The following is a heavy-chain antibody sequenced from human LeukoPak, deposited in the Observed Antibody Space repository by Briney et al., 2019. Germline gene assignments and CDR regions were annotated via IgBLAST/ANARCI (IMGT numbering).Heavy chain of an antibody. J-gene: IGHJ4*02. CDR3: ARTPPNWGADY. Sequence: ASVKVSCTASGYTFTSYDINWVRQAPGQGLEWMGWMSPNSGNTGYAQKFQGRVTMTRDTSIGTAYLELSSLKSEDTAVYYCARTPPNWGADYWGQGTLVTVSS. V-gene: IGHV1-8*01. CDR2: MSPNSGNT. CDR1: GYTFTSYD. D-gene: IGHD7-27*01.